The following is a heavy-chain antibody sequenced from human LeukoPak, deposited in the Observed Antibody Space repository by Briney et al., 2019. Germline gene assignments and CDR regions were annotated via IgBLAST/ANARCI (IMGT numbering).Heavy chain of an antibody. V-gene: IGHV3-21*01. CDR2: ISSSSSSI. CDR1: GFTFSSYT. Sequence: PGGSLRLSCAASGFTFSSYTMSWVRQAPGEGLEWVSSISSSSSSIYYTDSVKGRFAISRDNAKNSLYLQMNSLRAEDTAVYYCAKDQDSGYDHFDYWGQGTLVTVSS. CDR3: AKDQDSGYDHFDY. D-gene: IGHD5-12*01. J-gene: IGHJ4*02.